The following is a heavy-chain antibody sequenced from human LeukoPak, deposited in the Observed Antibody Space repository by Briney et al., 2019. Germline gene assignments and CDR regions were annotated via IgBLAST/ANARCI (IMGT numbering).Heavy chain of an antibody. J-gene: IGHJ4*02. D-gene: IGHD3-9*01. CDR2: IGPTGSDR. Sequence: GGSLRLSCTASGLPFSTSGFNWVRQAPGKGLEWVASIGPTGSDRYHADSIKGRFTISRDNAKNSLYLQMNSLRAEDTAVYYCARVTLSVLRYFDWLFLNFDYWGQGTLVTVSS. V-gene: IGHV3-21*01. CDR1: GLPFSTSG. CDR3: ARVTLSVLRYFDWLFLNFDY.